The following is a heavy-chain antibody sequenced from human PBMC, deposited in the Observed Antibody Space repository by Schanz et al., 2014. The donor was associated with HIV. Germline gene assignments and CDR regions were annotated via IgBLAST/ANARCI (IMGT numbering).Heavy chain of an antibody. V-gene: IGHV3-21*04. J-gene: IGHJ4*02. D-gene: IGHD6-19*01. CDR3: AKTSYGWYFDY. Sequence: EVQMLESGGGLVQPGGSLRLSCAASGFTFSRYSMNWVRQAPGKGLEWVSSISSSSSYLYYADSVKGRFTISRDSSKNTLYFQMNSLRAEDTAIYYCAKTSYGWYFDYWGQGTLVTVSS. CDR1: GFTFSRYS. CDR2: ISSSSSYL.